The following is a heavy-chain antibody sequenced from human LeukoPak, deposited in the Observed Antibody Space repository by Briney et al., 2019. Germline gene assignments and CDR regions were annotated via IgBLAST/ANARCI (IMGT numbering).Heavy chain of an antibody. CDR1: SCAFTNYG. D-gene: IGHD3-9*01. CDR3: ARGINFDPLTGYSEGFDY. V-gene: IGHV1-18*01. CDR2: ITTKNGKT. Sequence: ASVKVSCKASSCAFTNYGITWVRRAPGQGLEWMGWITTKNGKTKYAQIFQSRVTMTIDTSTNTAYMELRSLRSDDTAVYYCARGINFDPLTGYSEGFDYWGQGTQVTVSS. J-gene: IGHJ4*02.